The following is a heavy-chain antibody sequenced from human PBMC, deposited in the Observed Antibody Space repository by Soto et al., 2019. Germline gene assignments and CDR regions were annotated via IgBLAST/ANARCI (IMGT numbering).Heavy chain of an antibody. J-gene: IGHJ4*02. CDR3: AREEIGFSYGY. Sequence: SLRLSCAASGFTFIRYSMHWVRQAPGKGLVWVSRINSDGNIANYADSVKGRFTISRDNAKNTLYLQMSSLRAEDTAVYYCAREEIGFSYGYWGQGTLVTVSS. V-gene: IGHV3-74*01. CDR1: GFTFIRYS. CDR2: INSDGNIA. D-gene: IGHD5-18*01.